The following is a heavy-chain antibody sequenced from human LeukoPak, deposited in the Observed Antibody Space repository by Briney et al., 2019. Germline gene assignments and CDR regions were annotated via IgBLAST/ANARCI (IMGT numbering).Heavy chain of an antibody. CDR2: ISSSSSYI. V-gene: IGHV3-21*01. CDR3: ARGGSGYDWDWDFDY. D-gene: IGHD5-12*01. Sequence: GGSLRLSCAASGFTFSSYSMNWVRQAPGEGLEWVSSISSSSSYIYYADSVKGRFTISRDNAKNSLYLQMNSLRAEDTAVYYCARGGSGYDWDWDFDYWGQGTLVTVSS. CDR1: GFTFSSYS. J-gene: IGHJ4*02.